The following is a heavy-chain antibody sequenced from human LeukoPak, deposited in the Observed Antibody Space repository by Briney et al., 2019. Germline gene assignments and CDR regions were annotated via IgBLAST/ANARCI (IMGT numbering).Heavy chain of an antibody. CDR2: MNPNSGNT. D-gene: IGHD6-13*01. J-gene: IGHJ6*02. CDR1: GYTFTSYD. V-gene: IGHV1-8*01. CDR3: ASGLTSSWYSPNYYYYGMDV. Sequence: GASVKVSCKASGYTFTSYDINWVRQATGQGLEWMGWMNPNSGNTGYAQKFQGRVTMTRNTSISTAYMELGSLRSEDTAVYYCASGLTSSWYSPNYYYYGMDVWGQGTTVTVSS.